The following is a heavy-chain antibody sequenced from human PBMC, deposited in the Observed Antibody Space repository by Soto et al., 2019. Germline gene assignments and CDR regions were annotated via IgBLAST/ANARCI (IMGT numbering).Heavy chain of an antibody. V-gene: IGHV1-3*01. CDR2: INPVNGNT. CDR1: GYTFTTYT. D-gene: IGHD6-13*01. J-gene: IGHJ5*02. CDR3: ARGIATGQLDP. Sequence: ASVKVSCKASGYTFTTYTMNWVRQAPGQRLEWMGWINPVNGNTKSSQKFQDRVIITRDTSASTVYMGLRSLRSEDTAVYYCARGIATGQLDPWGQGTLVTVSS.